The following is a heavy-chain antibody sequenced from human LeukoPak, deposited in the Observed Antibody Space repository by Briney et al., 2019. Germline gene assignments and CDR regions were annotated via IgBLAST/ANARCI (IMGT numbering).Heavy chain of an antibody. CDR1: GDSFSGHF. Sequence: SETLSLTCAVYGDSFSGHFWSWIRQSPGKGLEWFGEIDDRGNIFYSPSLKSRVTISADTSKNQFSLQVRSVTAADTAVYYCARKWVHNTLDIWGQGTMVTVSS. J-gene: IGHJ3*02. CDR2: IDDRGNI. V-gene: IGHV4-34*01. D-gene: IGHD2-15*01. CDR3: ARKWVHNTLDI.